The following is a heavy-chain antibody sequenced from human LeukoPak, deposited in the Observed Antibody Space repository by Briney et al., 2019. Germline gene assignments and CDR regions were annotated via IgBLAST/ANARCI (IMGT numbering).Heavy chain of an antibody. CDR2: ISYDGSNK. D-gene: IGHD3-22*01. J-gene: IGHJ4*02. CDR1: GFTFSSYA. CDR3: ARDWYYYDSSGYFDY. V-gene: IGHV3-30-3*01. Sequence: PGRSLRLSCAASGFTFSSYAMHWLRQAPGKGLEWVAVISYDGSNKYYADSVKGRFTISRDNSKNTLYLQMNSLRAEDTAVYYCARDWYYYDSSGYFDYWGQGTLVTVSS.